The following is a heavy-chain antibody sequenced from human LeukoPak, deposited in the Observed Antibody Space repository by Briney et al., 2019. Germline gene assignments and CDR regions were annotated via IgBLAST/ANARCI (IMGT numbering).Heavy chain of an antibody. J-gene: IGHJ4*02. CDR1: GFTVSSNY. D-gene: IGHD4-23*01. Sequence: GSLRLSCAASGFTVSSNYMSWVRQAPGKGLEWVSYISSFGSTIYYADSVKGRFTISRDNVKNSLYLQMNSLRAEDTAVYYCAFSKDGGNSASDYWGQGTLVTVSS. CDR3: AFSKDGGNSASDY. CDR2: ISSFGSTI. V-gene: IGHV3-11*01.